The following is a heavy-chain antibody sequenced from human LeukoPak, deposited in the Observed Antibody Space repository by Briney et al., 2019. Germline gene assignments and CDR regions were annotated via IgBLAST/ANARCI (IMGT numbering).Heavy chain of an antibody. V-gene: IGHV4-34*01. D-gene: IGHD3-10*01. J-gene: IGHJ5*02. Sequence: SETLSLTCAVYGGSFSGYYWSWIRQPPGKRLEWMGEINHSGSTNYNPSLKSRVTISVDTSKNQFSLKLSSVTAADTAVYYCARGFGWFDPWGQGTLVTVSS. CDR1: GGSFSGYY. CDR3: ARGFGWFDP. CDR2: INHSGST.